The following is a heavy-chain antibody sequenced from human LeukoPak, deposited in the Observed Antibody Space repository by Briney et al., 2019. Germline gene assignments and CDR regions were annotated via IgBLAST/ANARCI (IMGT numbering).Heavy chain of an antibody. J-gene: IGHJ4*02. Sequence: PSETLSLTCAVYGGSFSGYYWSWIRQPPGKGLEWIGEINHSGSTNYNPSLKSRVTISVDTSKNQFPLKLSSVTAADTAVYYCARGSRVRGVIILRNSPFDYWGQGTLVTVSS. CDR2: INHSGST. CDR3: ARGSRVRGVIILRNSPFDY. V-gene: IGHV4-34*01. D-gene: IGHD3-10*01. CDR1: GGSFSGYY.